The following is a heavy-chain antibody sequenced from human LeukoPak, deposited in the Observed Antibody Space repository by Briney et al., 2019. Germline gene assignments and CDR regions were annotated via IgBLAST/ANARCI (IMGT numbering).Heavy chain of an antibody. V-gene: IGHV3-9*01. CDR1: GFTFDDYA. Sequence: EAGGSLRLSCVVSGFTFDDYAMHWVRQVPGKGLEWVSGISWNSVNIGYADSVKGRFTISRDNAKNSLYLQMNSLRAEDTAFYYCAKDGPLGGYDFDYWGQGILVTVSS. J-gene: IGHJ4*02. CDR2: ISWNSVNI. D-gene: IGHD5-12*01. CDR3: AKDGPLGGYDFDY.